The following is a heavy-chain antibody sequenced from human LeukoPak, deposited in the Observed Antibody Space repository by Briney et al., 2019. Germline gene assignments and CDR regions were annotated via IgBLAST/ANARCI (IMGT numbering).Heavy chain of an antibody. D-gene: IGHD3-10*01. CDR2: IKSKTDGGTT. V-gene: IGHV3-15*01. Sequence: GGSLRLSCAASGFTVSSNYMSWVRQAPGKGLEWVGRIKSKTDGGTTDYAAPVKGRFTISRDDSKNTLYLQMNSLKTEDTAVYYCTTEYYYGSGSPDYWGQGTLVTVSS. J-gene: IGHJ4*02. CDR3: TTEYYYGSGSPDY. CDR1: GFTVSSNY.